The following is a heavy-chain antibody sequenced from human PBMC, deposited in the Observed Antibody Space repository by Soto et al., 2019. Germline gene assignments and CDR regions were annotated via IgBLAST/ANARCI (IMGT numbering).Heavy chain of an antibody. J-gene: IGHJ4*02. CDR2: IYYSGST. D-gene: IGHD5-18*01. V-gene: IGHV4-59*01. CDR3: ARTDTAMVTFDY. Sequence: QVQLQESGPGLVKPSETLSLTCTVSGGSISSYYWSWIRQPPGKGLEWIGYIYYSGSTNYNPSLKSRVTRSVDPSKNQFSLKLSSVTAADTAVYYCARTDTAMVTFDYWGQGTLVTVSS. CDR1: GGSISSYY.